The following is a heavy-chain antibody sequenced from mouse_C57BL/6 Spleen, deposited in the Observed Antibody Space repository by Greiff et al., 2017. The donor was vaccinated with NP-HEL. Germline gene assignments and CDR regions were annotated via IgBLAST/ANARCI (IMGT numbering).Heavy chain of an antibody. CDR2: IYPRSGNT. CDR1: GYTFTSYG. Sequence: QVQLKQSGAELARPGASVKLSCKASGYTFTSYGISWVKQRTGQGLEWIGEIYPRSGNTYYNEKFKGKATLTADKSSSTAYMELRSLTSEDSAVYFCAREKDYDGYYFDYWGQGTTLTVSS. CDR3: AREKDYDGYYFDY. D-gene: IGHD2-4*01. V-gene: IGHV1-81*01. J-gene: IGHJ2*01.